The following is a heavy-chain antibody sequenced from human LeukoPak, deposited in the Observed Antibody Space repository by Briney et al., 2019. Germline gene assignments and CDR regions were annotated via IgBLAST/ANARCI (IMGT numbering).Heavy chain of an antibody. Sequence: ASVKVSCKASGYTFTSYGISWVRQAPGQGLEWMGIIHPSGGSTSYAQKFQGRVTMTRDTSTSTVYMELSSLRSEDTAVYNCARGATIFAPMDVWGQGTTVTVSS. J-gene: IGHJ6*02. V-gene: IGHV1-46*01. D-gene: IGHD3-3*01. CDR2: IHPSGGST. CDR3: ARGATIFAPMDV. CDR1: GYTFTSYG.